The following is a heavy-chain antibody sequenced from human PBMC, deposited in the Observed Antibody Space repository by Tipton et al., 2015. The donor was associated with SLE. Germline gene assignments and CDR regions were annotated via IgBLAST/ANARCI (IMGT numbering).Heavy chain of an antibody. V-gene: IGHV4-34*01. D-gene: IGHD3-3*01. CDR3: ARGKDYDFWSGYYRRDASDI. CDR2: INHSGST. Sequence: TLSLTCAVYGGSSSGYYWSWIRQPPGKGLEWIGEINHSGSTNYNPSLKSRVTISVDTSKNQFSLKLSSVTAADTSVYYCARGKDYDFWSGYYRRDASDIWGQGTMVTVSS. CDR1: GGSSSGYY. J-gene: IGHJ3*02.